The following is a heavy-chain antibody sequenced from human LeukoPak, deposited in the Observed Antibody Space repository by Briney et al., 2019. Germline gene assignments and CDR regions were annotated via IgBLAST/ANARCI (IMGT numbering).Heavy chain of an antibody. CDR1: GGSISSYY. CDR3: ASGIVDDAFDI. CDR2: IYTSGST. Sequence: PSETLSLTCTVSGGSISSYYWSWIRQPAGRGLEWIGRIYTSGSTNYNPSLKSRVTMSVDTAKNQLSLKLSSVTAADTAVYYCASGIVDDAFDIWGQGTMVTVSS. J-gene: IGHJ3*02. D-gene: IGHD2-21*01. V-gene: IGHV4-4*07.